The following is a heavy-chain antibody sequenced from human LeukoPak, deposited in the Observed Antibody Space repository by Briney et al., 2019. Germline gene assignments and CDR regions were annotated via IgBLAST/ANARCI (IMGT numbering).Heavy chain of an antibody. Sequence: GGSLRLSCAASGFTFSSYAMSWVRQAPGKGLEWVSAISGSGGSTYYADSVKGRFTISRDNSKNTLYLQMNGLRAEDTAVYYCAKVRTPLRLGEVWPDAFDIWGQGTMVTVSS. D-gene: IGHD3-16*01. J-gene: IGHJ3*02. V-gene: IGHV3-23*01. CDR2: ISGSGGST. CDR1: GFTFSSYA. CDR3: AKVRTPLRLGEVWPDAFDI.